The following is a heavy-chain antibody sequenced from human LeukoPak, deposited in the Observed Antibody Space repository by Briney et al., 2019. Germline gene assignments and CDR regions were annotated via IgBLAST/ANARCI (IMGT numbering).Heavy chain of an antibody. Sequence: PGGSLRLSCAASGFTFSSYAMNWVRQAPGKGLGWVSGISNSGGSTYYADSVKGRFTISRDNSKNTLYLQMNSLRAEDTAFYYCANTTTETPGWFDPWGQGTLVTVSS. J-gene: IGHJ5*02. CDR2: ISNSGGST. CDR1: GFTFSSYA. V-gene: IGHV3-23*01. CDR3: ANTTTETPGWFDP. D-gene: IGHD4-11*01.